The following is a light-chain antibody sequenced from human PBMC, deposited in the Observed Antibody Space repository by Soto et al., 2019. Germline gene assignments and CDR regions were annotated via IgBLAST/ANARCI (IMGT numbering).Light chain of an antibody. Sequence: QSVLTQPASVSGSPGQSITFSCTGTSNDIGGYNYVSWFQHHPDKAPKLIIYEVYDRPSGVSNRFSGSKSGNTASLTISGLQAEDEADYYCSSYTTSSTYVFGSGTKVTVL. CDR1: SNDIGGYNY. V-gene: IGLV2-14*01. J-gene: IGLJ1*01. CDR2: EVY. CDR3: SSYTTSSTYV.